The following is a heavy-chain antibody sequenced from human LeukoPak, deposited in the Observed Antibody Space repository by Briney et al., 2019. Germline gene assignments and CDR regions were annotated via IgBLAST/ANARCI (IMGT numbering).Heavy chain of an antibody. CDR2: INPNSGGT. CDR1: GYTFTGYY. D-gene: IGHD3-22*01. J-gene: IGHJ3*02. V-gene: IGHV1-2*02. Sequence: GASVKVSCKASGYTFTGYYMHWVRQAPGQGLEWMGWINPNSGGTNYAQKFQGRVTMTRDTSISTAYMELSRLRSDDTAVYYCARDPMIVVANDAFDIWGQGTMVTVSS. CDR3: ARDPMIVVANDAFDI.